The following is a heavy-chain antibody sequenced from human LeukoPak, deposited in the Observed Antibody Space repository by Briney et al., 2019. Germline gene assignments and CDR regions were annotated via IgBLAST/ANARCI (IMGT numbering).Heavy chain of an antibody. V-gene: IGHV1-18*01. CDR2: ISAYNGDT. CDR1: GYTFTSYG. D-gene: IGHD2-21*02. Sequence: ASVKVSCKASGYTFTSYGISWVRQAPGQGLEWMGWISAYNGDTNYAQKLQGRVTMTTDTSTNTAYMELRSLRSDDTAVYYCARLVVVTAIPDYWGQGTLVTVSS. CDR3: ARLVVVTAIPDY. J-gene: IGHJ4*02.